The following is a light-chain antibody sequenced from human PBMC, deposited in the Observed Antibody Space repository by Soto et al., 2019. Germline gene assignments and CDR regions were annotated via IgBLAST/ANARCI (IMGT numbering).Light chain of an antibody. V-gene: IGLV1-47*01. CDR1: ASTIGRNY. J-gene: IGLJ1*01. CDR2: RNS. CDR3: AAWDDNLSGFYV. Sequence: QSVLTQSPSASGTPGQRVTISCSGSASTIGRNYVYWYQQLPGTAPKLLIYRNSQRPSGVPDRFSGSKSGTSASLAISGLRSEDEADYYCAAWDDNLSGFYVFGDGTMLTVL.